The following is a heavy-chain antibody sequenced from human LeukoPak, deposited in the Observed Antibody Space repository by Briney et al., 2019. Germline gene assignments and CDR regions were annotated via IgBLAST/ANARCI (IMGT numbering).Heavy chain of an antibody. Sequence: GGSLRLSCAASGFTFSSYWMSWVRQAPGKGLEWVANIKQDGSEKYNVDSVKGRFAISRDNAKNSLYLQMNSLRAEDTAVYYCATGTIVVVPAAIRDYWGQGTLVTVSS. CDR3: ATGTIVVVPAAIRDY. J-gene: IGHJ4*02. V-gene: IGHV3-7*01. D-gene: IGHD2-2*01. CDR2: IKQDGSEK. CDR1: GFTFSSYW.